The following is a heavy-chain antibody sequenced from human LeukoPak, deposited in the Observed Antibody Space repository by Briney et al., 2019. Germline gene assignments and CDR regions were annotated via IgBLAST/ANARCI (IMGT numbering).Heavy chain of an antibody. CDR2: IYYSGST. CDR3: ASWYPGIAVAAWYFQH. D-gene: IGHD6-19*01. CDR1: GGSISSSSYY. V-gene: IGHV4-39*01. Sequence: SETLSLTCTVSGGSISSSSYYWGWIRQPPGKGLEWIGSIYYSGSTYYNPSLKSRVTISVDTSKNQFSLKLSSVTAADTAVYYCASWYPGIAVAAWYFQHWGQGTLVTVSS. J-gene: IGHJ1*01.